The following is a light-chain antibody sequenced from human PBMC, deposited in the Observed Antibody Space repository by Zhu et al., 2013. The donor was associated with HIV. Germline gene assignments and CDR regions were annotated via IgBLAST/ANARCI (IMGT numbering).Light chain of an antibody. CDR2: AAS. V-gene: IGKV1-16*01. J-gene: IGKJ1*01. Sequence: DIQMTQSPSSVSASVGDRVTITCRASRVINSYLAWFQRKPGKAPKLLIYAASTLQSGVPSRFSGSGSGTDFTLTISSLQPDDFATYYCQQYNSYLWTFGQGTEGGN. CDR1: RVINSY. CDR3: QQYNSYLWT.